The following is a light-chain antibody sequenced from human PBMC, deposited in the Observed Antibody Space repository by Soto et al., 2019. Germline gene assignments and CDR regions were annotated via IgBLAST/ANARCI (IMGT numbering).Light chain of an antibody. Sequence: EIVLTQSPGTLSLSPAERATLSCRASQSVSSSYLAWYQQKPGQAPRLLIYGASSRATGIPDRFSGSGSGTDFTLTISRLEPEDFAVYYCQQYGSSLVFGGGTKVEIK. CDR3: QQYGSSLV. V-gene: IGKV3-20*01. CDR2: GAS. CDR1: QSVSSSY. J-gene: IGKJ4*01.